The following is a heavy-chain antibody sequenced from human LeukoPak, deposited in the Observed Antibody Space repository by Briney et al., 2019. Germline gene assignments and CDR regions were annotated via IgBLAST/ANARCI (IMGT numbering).Heavy chain of an antibody. J-gene: IGHJ3*02. CDR3: ARRGGGDGYCGGDCRSAFDI. CDR1: GYSFTSYW. D-gene: IGHD2-21*02. Sequence: GESLKISCKGSGYSFTSYWIGWVRQMPGKGLEWMGIIYPGDSDTRYSPSFQGQVTISADKSISTAYLQWSSLKASDTAMYYCARRGGGDGYCGGDCRSAFDIWGQGTMVTVSS. CDR2: IYPGDSDT. V-gene: IGHV5-51*01.